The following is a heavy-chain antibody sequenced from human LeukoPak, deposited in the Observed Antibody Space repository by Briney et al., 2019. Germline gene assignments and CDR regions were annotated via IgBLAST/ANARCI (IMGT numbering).Heavy chain of an antibody. Sequence: GGVLRLSCAASGVTFSSYWMSWVRQAPGKGLEWVANIKKDGSEKYYVDSVKGRFTISRDNAKNSLYLQMNSLRAEDTAVYYCARDRQLLWFGELLHYFDYRGQGTLVTVSS. CDR3: ARDRQLLWFGELLHYFDY. CDR1: GVTFSSYW. CDR2: IKKDGSEK. D-gene: IGHD3-10*01. J-gene: IGHJ4*02. V-gene: IGHV3-7*01.